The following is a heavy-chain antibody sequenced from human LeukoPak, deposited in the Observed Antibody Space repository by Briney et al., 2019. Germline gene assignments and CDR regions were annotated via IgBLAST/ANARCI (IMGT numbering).Heavy chain of an antibody. CDR2: IHTSENT. V-gene: IGHV4-4*07. Sequence: SETLSLTCTVSGGYIGSYFWSWVRQPAGKGLEWIGRIHTSENTDYNPSLKSRVTMLVDMSTSQVSLTLTSVTAADTAVYYCAREGDYGDYSKSFYYMDVWGKGTTVTVSS. CDR1: GGYIGSYF. D-gene: IGHD4-17*01. J-gene: IGHJ6*03. CDR3: AREGDYGDYSKSFYYMDV.